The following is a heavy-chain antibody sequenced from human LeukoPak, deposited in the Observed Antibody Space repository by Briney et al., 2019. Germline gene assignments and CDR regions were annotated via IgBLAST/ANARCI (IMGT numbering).Heavy chain of an antibody. CDR2: INHNGNVN. CDR1: GFTFSSYW. D-gene: IGHD2-15*01. Sequence: GGTLRLSCAASGFTFSSYWINWARQAPGKGLEWVASINHNGNVNYYVDSVKGRFTISRDNAKNSLYLQMSNLRAEDTAVYVCARGGSLDVWGQGATVTVSS. J-gene: IGHJ6*02. V-gene: IGHV3-7*03. CDR3: ARGGSLDV.